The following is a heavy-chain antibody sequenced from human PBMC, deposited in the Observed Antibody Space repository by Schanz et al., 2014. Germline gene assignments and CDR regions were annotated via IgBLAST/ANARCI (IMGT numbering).Heavy chain of an antibody. CDR2: IFYSGTT. D-gene: IGHD2-2*01. Sequence: QLQLQESGPGLVKPSETLSLTCTVSGGSISSSTYWWGWIRQPPGKGLEWIGGIFYSGTTYYNPPLKIGLTMPFTTPKNHSSLKLSSGTAADTAVYYCARDVGGCSSSSSCYAFEIWGQGTMXTVSS. J-gene: IGHJ3*02. CDR1: GGSISSSTYW. CDR3: ARDVGGCSSSSSCYAFEI. V-gene: IGHV4-39*02.